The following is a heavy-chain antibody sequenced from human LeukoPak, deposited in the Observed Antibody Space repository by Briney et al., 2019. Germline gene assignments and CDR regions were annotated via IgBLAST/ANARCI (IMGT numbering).Heavy chain of an antibody. CDR2: ISGSGGGT. D-gene: IGHD5-12*01. CDR3: AKSGRVSGYDSVNHNMDV. V-gene: IGHV3-23*01. CDR1: GFTLSSYG. Sequence: PGGSLRLSCAASGFTLSSYGMNWVRQAPGKGLEWVSGISGSGGGTYYADSVKGRFTISRDNSKNTLYLQMNSLRAEDTAVYYCAKSGRVSGYDSVNHNMDVWGRGTTVTISS. J-gene: IGHJ6*03.